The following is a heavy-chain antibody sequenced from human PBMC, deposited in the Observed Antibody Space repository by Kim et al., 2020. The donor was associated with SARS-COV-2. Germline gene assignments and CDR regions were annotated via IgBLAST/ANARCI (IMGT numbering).Heavy chain of an antibody. J-gene: IGHJ5*02. CDR3: AKPIAVAGTGGFDP. Sequence: GGSLRLSCAASGFTFSTYWMHWVRQAPGKGLVWVSRINSDGSSTSYADSVKGRFTISRDNAKNTLYLQMNSLRVEDTAVYYCAKPIAVAGTGGFDPWGQGTLVTFSS. CDR1: GFTFSTYW. D-gene: IGHD6-19*01. V-gene: IGHV3-74*01. CDR2: INSDGSST.